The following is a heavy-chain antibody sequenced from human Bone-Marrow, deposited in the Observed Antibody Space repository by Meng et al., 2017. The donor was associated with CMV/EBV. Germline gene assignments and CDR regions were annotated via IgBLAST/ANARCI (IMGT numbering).Heavy chain of an antibody. CDR2: IKQDGSEK. J-gene: IGHJ3*02. CDR1: GFTFSSYW. CDR3: ARGRSYYDNGPGAGGAFEI. Sequence: GESLKISCAASGFTFSSYWMSWVRQAPGKGLEWVANIKQDGSEKYYVDSVKGRFTISRDNAKNSLYLQMNSLRVEDTAVYYCARGRSYYDNGPGAGGAFEIWGQGTTVTVSS. V-gene: IGHV3-7*04. D-gene: IGHD3-22*01.